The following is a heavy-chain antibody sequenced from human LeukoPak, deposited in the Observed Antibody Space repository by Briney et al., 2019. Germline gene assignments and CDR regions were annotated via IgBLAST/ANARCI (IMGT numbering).Heavy chain of an antibody. D-gene: IGHD1-26*01. CDR1: GFTVSSNY. Sequence: PGGSLRLSCAAPGFTVSSNYMSWVRQAPGKGLEWVSVIYSGGSTYYADSVKGRFTISRDNSKNTLYLQMNSLRAEDTAVYYCARDSPVGGVDYWGQGTLVTVSS. J-gene: IGHJ4*02. CDR2: IYSGGST. CDR3: ARDSPVGGVDY. V-gene: IGHV3-66*01.